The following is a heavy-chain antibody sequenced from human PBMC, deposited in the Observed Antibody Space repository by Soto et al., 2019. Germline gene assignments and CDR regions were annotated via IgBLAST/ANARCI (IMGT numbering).Heavy chain of an antibody. J-gene: IGHJ4*02. CDR3: AKDLVSRTGVDY. CDR2: ISGSGGST. D-gene: IGHD7-27*01. CDR1: GFTFSSYA. V-gene: IGHV3-23*01. Sequence: EVQLLEPGGGLVQPGGSLRLSCAASGFTFSSYAMSWVRQAPGKGLEWVSDISGSGGSTYYAVSVKGRFTISRDNSKNTLYLQMNSLRAEDTAVYYCAKDLVSRTGVDYWGQGTLVTVSS.